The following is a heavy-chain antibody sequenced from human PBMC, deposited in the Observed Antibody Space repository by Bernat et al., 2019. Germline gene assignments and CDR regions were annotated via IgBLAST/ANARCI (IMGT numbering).Heavy chain of an antibody. J-gene: IGHJ4*02. CDR3: ARQRPVTSPFDY. CDR1: GGSISSSSYY. CDR2: IYYSGST. Sequence: QLKLQESGPGLVKPSETLSLTCTVSGGSISSSSYYWGWIRQPPGKGLEWIGSIYYSGSTYYNPSLKSRVTISVDTSKNQFSLKLSSVTAADTAVYYCARQRPVTSPFDYWGQGTLVTVSS. D-gene: IGHD4-11*01. V-gene: IGHV4-39*01.